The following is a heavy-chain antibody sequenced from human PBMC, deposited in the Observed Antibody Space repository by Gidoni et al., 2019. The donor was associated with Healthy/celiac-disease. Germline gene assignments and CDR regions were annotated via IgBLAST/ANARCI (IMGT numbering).Heavy chain of an antibody. CDR2: IIPILGIA. Sequence: QVQLVQSGAEVKKPGSSVKVSCKASGGPFSSYAISWVRQAPGQGLEWMGGIIPILGIANYAQKFQGRVTITADKSTSTAYMELSSLRSEDTAVYYCARDRETYYYGSGSYYNLDYWGQGTLVTVSS. D-gene: IGHD3-10*01. CDR1: GGPFSSYA. J-gene: IGHJ4*02. V-gene: IGHV1-69*10. CDR3: ARDRETYYYGSGSYYNLDY.